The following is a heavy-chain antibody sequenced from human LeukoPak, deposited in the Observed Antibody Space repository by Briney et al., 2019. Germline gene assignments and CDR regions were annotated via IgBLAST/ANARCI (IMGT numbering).Heavy chain of an antibody. Sequence: ASVKVSCKASGYTFTSYGISWVRQAPGQGLEWMGWISAYNGNTNYAQKLQGRVTMTTDTSTSTAYMELRSLRSDDTAVYYCARGHKDIVVVPAALTMDYWGQGTLVTVSS. J-gene: IGHJ4*02. CDR3: ARGHKDIVVVPAALTMDY. V-gene: IGHV1-18*01. CDR2: ISAYNGNT. D-gene: IGHD2-2*01. CDR1: GYTFTSYG.